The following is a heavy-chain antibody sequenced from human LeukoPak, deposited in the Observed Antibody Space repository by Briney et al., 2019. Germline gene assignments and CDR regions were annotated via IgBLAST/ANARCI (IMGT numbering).Heavy chain of an antibody. CDR1: MLSPCEVA. CDR2: ISYDGSNK. D-gene: IGHD2-8*02. Sequence: GGSLSPSPAASMLSPCEVAIHAGSPAPGKGLEWVAFISYDGSNKHYADSVKGRFTISRDNSKNTLYLQINNLSAEDTPVYYFPKLLGSGGICRDLWGQGTLVSVSS. CDR3: PKLLGSGGICRDL. J-gene: IGHJ4*02. V-gene: IGHV3-30-3*02.